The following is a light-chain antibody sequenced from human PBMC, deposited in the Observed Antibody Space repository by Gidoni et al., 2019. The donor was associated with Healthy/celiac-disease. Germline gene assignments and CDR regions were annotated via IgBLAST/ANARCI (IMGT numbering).Light chain of an antibody. CDR1: QSVSSY. V-gene: IGKV3-11*01. J-gene: IGKJ3*01. CDR3: QQRRNWPPIFT. CDR2: DAS. Sequence: ETVLTQPPATLSLSPGERATLSCRARQSVSSYLAWYQQKPGQAPRLLIYDASNRATGIPARFSGSGSGTAFTLTISSLEPEDFAVYYCQQRRNWPPIFTFGPGTKVDIK.